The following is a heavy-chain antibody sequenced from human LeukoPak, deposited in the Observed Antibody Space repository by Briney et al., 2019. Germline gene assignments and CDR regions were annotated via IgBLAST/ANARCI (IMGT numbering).Heavy chain of an antibody. CDR3: ARGPWWYSRCDY. CDR2: MNPNNGNT. V-gene: IGHV1-18*01. Sequence: GASVKVSCKASGYTFTSYDINWVRQATGQGLEWMGWMNPNNGNTNYAQKLQGRVTMTTDTSTSTAYMELRSLRSDDTAVYYCARGPWWYSRCDYWGQGTLVTVSS. CDR1: GYTFTSYD. D-gene: IGHD6-13*01. J-gene: IGHJ4*02.